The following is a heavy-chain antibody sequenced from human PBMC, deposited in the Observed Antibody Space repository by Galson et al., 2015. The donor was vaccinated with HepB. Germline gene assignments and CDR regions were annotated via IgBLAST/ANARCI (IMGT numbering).Heavy chain of an antibody. V-gene: IGHV3-23*01. D-gene: IGHD2-2*02. CDR3: AKDWGGRRYCSSSSCYIDI. CDR2: ISSSGAST. J-gene: IGHJ3*02. CDR1: GFTFSTHA. Sequence: SLRLSCAASGFTFSTHAMSWVRQAPGQGLEWVSAISSSGASTYFADSVKGRFTISRDNSKNTLYLQMSSLRAEDTAVYYCAKDWGGRRYCSSSSCYIDIWGQGTMVTVSS.